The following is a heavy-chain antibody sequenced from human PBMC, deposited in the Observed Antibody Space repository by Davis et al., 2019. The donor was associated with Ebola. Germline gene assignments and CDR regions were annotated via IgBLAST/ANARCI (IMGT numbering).Heavy chain of an antibody. CDR2: INAGNGNT. D-gene: IGHD6-19*01. CDR1: GYTFTSYS. CDR3: ASRLRIAVAGFDY. J-gene: IGHJ4*02. V-gene: IGHV1-3*01. Sequence: ASVKVSCKASGYTFTSYSMHWVRQAPGQRLEWMGWINAGNGNTKYSQKFQGRVTITRDTSASTAYMELSSLRSEDTAVYYCASRLRIAVAGFDYWGQGTLVTVSS.